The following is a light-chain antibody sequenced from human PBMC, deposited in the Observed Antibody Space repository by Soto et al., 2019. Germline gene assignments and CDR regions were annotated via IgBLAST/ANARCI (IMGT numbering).Light chain of an antibody. Sequence: DIQITQSPSSLSASVGDRVTITCRASQSISSHLNWYQHKPGRPPRLLIFASYILEGGVPSMFSGSGSDTYFTLTIDSLQPEDVATYYCQHSYITPRYTFGQGTKVEI. CDR3: QHSYITPRYT. V-gene: IGKV1-39*01. CDR1: QSISSH. J-gene: IGKJ2*01. CDR2: ASY.